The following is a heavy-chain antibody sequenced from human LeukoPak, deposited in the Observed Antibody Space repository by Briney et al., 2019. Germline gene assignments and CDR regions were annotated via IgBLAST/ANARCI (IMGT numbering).Heavy chain of an antibody. Sequence: SETLSLTCTVSGDSISSYYWNWIRQPAEKGLEWIGRIYTSGSTNYNPSLKSRVTMSVDTYKNQFSLKLSSVTAADTAVYYCARSSSGWIYYFDYWGQGTLVTVPS. CDR3: ARSSSGWIYYFDY. V-gene: IGHV4-4*07. J-gene: IGHJ4*02. CDR2: IYTSGST. D-gene: IGHD6-19*01. CDR1: GDSISSYY.